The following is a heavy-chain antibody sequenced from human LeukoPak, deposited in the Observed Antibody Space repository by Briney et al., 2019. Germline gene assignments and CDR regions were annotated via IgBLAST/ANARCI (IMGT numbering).Heavy chain of an antibody. Sequence: SETLSLTCTFCGGSISSYYWSGIRQPPGKGLEWIGYIYYSGSTNYNPSLKSRVTISVDTSKNQFSLKLSSVTAADTAVYYCARSEDIVAGYGMDVWGPGTTVTVSS. CDR2: IYYSGST. D-gene: IGHD2-15*01. CDR3: ARSEDIVAGYGMDV. CDR1: GGSISSYY. V-gene: IGHV4-59*01. J-gene: IGHJ6*02.